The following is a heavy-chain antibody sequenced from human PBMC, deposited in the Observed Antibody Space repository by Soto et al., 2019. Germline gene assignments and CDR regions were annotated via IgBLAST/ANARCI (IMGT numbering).Heavy chain of an antibody. CDR1: GGSFSGYY. D-gene: IGHD2-8*02. CDR3: ARDKITGLFDY. CDR2: INHSGST. J-gene: IGHJ4*02. Sequence: ASETLSLTCAVYGGSFSGYYWTWIRQPPGTGLEWIGEINHSGSTNYNPSLKSRVTISVDTSKNQLSLKLTSLTAADTAVYYCARDKITGLFDYWGQGTLVTVSS. V-gene: IGHV4-34*01.